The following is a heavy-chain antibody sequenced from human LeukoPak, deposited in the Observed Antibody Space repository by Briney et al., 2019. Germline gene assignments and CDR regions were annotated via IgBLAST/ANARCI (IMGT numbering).Heavy chain of an antibody. D-gene: IGHD5-24*01. J-gene: IGHJ6*03. Sequence: ASVKVSCKASGYTFTSYYMHWVRQAPGQGLEWMGIINPSGGSTSYAQKFQGRLTMTRDTSISTAYMELSSLRSDDTAIYYCARDRGDGYNYFMEVWGKGTTVTVSS. V-gene: IGHV1-46*01. CDR2: INPSGGST. CDR1: GYTFTSYY. CDR3: ARDRGDGYNYFMEV.